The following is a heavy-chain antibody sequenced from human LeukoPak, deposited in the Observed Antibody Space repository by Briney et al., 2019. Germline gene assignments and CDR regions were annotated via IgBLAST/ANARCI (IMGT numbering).Heavy chain of an antibody. D-gene: IGHD4-17*01. CDR1: GYTFTSYH. J-gene: IGHJ4*02. CDR3: ARTTSLTASGYDY. V-gene: IGHV1-8*03. CDR2: MNPYSGDR. Sequence: ASVKVSCKTSGYTFTSYHINWVRQATGQGLEWMGWMNPYSGDRGYAQKFQGRVSITSDTSISTAYMELSSLRSEGTAVYFCARTTSLTASGYDYWGQGTLVTVSS.